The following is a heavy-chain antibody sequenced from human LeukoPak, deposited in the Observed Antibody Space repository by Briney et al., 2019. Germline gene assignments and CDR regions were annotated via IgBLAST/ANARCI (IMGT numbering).Heavy chain of an antibody. D-gene: IGHD3-10*01. CDR2: IFYSGSA. Sequence: SETLSLTCTVSGGSISSGDYYWNWIRPHPEKSLEWIGYIFYSGSAYYNPSLKSRVTISVDTSKNQFSLKLSSVTAAATAVYYCARGSTLIRGFDYWGQGTLVTVSS. CDR1: GGSISSGDYY. J-gene: IGHJ4*02. CDR3: ARGSTLIRGFDY. V-gene: IGHV4-31*03.